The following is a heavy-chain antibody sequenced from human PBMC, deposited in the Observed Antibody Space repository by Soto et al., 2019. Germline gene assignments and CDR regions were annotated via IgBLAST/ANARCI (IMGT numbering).Heavy chain of an antibody. J-gene: IGHJ5*02. Sequence: ASVKVSCKASGYTFTSYGISWVRQAPGQGLEWMGWISAYNGNTNYAQKLQGRVTMTRDTSISTAYMELSRLRSDDTAVYYCAREGNLSESWFDPWGQGTLVTVSS. D-gene: IGHD1-1*01. CDR1: GYTFTSYG. V-gene: IGHV1-18*01. CDR2: ISAYNGNT. CDR3: AREGNLSESWFDP.